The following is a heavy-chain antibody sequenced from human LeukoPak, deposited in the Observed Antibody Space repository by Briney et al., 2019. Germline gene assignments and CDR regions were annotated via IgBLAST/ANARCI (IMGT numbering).Heavy chain of an antibody. CDR2: IYYSGST. CDR1: GGSISSYY. CDR3: AREGRYRYGYNEYHSYMDI. Sequence: PSETLSLTCTVSGGSISSYYWSWIRQPPGKGLEWIGYIYYSGSTNYNPSLKSRVTISVDTSKNQFSLKLRSVTAAETAVYYCAREGRYRYGYNEYHSYMDIWGKGTTVTVSS. J-gene: IGHJ6*03. D-gene: IGHD5-24*01. V-gene: IGHV4-59*12.